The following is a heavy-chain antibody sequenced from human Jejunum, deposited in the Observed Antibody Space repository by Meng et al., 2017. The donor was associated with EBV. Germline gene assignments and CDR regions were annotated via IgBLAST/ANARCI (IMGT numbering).Heavy chain of an antibody. Sequence: SGPRPVKPPATMSTTCTVSGGSVSSGGYYWSWFREPPGKGLEWIGYIYNSESTNYKSSLKSRVTISADTSKNQFSLRLSSVTAADTAVYYCARDQNGSYFAYWGQGTLVTVSS. CDR2: IYNSEST. D-gene: IGHD1-26*01. V-gene: IGHV4-61*08. CDR1: GGSVSSGGYY. CDR3: ARDQNGSYFAY. J-gene: IGHJ4*02.